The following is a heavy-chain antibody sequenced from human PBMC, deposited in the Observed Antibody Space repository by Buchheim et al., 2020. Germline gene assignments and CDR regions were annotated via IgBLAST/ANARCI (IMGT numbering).Heavy chain of an antibody. J-gene: IGHJ4*02. D-gene: IGHD6-13*01. Sequence: QLVESGGGLVQPGGSLTISCAGSGFTSSRYWMTWVRQAPGKGPEWVAQINPDGSDKKYVDSVKGRFTISRDNAENLMYLQLNSLRAEETSVYYCTAGGSDSSRYWVYWGQGAL. V-gene: IGHV3-7*01. CDR3: TAGGSDSSRYWVY. CDR2: INPDGSDK. CDR1: GFTSSRYW.